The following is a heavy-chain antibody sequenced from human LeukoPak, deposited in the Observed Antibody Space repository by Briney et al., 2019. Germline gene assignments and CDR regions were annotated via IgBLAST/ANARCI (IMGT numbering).Heavy chain of an antibody. D-gene: IGHD1-14*01. CDR3: ARVYLYTYYFDY. CDR2: ISYDGSNK. Sequence: GGSLRLSCAASGFTFSSYAMHWVRQAPGKGLEWVAVISYDGSNKYYADSVKGRFTISRDNSKNTLYLQMNSLRAEDTAVYYCARVYLYTYYFDYWGQGTLVTVSS. CDR1: GFTFSSYA. J-gene: IGHJ4*02. V-gene: IGHV3-30*04.